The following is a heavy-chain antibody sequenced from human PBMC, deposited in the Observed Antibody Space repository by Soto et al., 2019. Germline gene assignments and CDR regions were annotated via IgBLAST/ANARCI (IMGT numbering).Heavy chain of an antibody. J-gene: IGHJ6*02. D-gene: IGHD4-17*01. V-gene: IGHV4-39*02. CDR3: ARESINDYGDPPLGYYGMDV. CDR1: GGSISSSGYY. Sequence: SETLSLTCTVSGGSISSSGYYWGCIRQPPGKGLEWIGSIYDSGSTYYKQSLKSRVTISVDTSKNKFSLKLSSMTAADTALFFCARESINDYGDPPLGYYGMDVWGQGTTVTVS. CDR2: IYDSGST.